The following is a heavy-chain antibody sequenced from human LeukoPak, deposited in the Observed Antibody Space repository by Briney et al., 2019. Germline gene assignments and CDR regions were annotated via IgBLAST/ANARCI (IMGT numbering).Heavy chain of an antibody. CDR2: ISWNSGSI. D-gene: IGHD3-22*01. Sequence: GRSLRLSCAASGFTFDDYAMHWVRQAPGKGLEWVSGISWNSGSIGYADSVKGRFTISRDNAKNSLYLQMNSLRAEDTALYYCAKDISSYYYDSSGYFDYWGQGTLVTVSS. J-gene: IGHJ4*02. V-gene: IGHV3-9*01. CDR3: AKDISSYYYDSSGYFDY. CDR1: GFTFDDYA.